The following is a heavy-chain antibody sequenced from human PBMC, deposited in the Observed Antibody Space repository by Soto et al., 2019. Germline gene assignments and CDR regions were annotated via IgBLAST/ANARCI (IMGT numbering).Heavy chain of an antibody. Sequence: SVKVSCKASGGTFSSYSISWVRQAPGQGLEWMGGIIPIFGTANYAQKFQGRVTITADESTSTAYMELSSLRSEDTAVYYCAREYCSSTSCYVSGMDVWGQGTTVTVSS. CDR1: GGTFSSYS. CDR3: AREYCSSTSCYVSGMDV. J-gene: IGHJ6*02. D-gene: IGHD2-2*01. CDR2: IIPIFGTA. V-gene: IGHV1-69*13.